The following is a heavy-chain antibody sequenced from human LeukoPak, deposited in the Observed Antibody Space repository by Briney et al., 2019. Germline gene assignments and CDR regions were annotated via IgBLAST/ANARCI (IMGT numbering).Heavy chain of an antibody. J-gene: IGHJ4*02. Sequence: GGSLRLSCVASGFAFTNYGMMWVRQAPGKGLVWVSYINSDGRSTTYADSVKGRFTISRDNAKNTLYLQMSSLRAEDTAMYYCARNSNGMSNWGQGTLVIVSS. CDR2: INSDGRST. V-gene: IGHV3-74*01. D-gene: IGHD2-8*01. CDR1: GFAFTNYG. CDR3: ARNSNGMSN.